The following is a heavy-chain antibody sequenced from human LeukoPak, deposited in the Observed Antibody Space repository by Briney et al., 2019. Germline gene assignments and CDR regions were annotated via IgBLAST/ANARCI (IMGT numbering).Heavy chain of an antibody. D-gene: IGHD6-6*01. Sequence: PGGSLRLSCAASGFTFSSYAMGWVRQAPGKGLEWVSAISGSGGSTYYADSVKGRFTISRDNSKNTLYLQMNSLRAEDTAVYYCAKVGGQQLVREFDYWGQGTLVTVSS. CDR2: ISGSGGST. V-gene: IGHV3-23*01. CDR3: AKVGGQQLVREFDY. CDR1: GFTFSSYA. J-gene: IGHJ4*02.